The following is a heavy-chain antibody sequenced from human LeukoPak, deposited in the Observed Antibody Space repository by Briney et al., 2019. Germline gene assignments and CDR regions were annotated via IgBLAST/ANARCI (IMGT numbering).Heavy chain of an antibody. Sequence: GGSLRLSCAASGFTFSSYGMHWVRQAPGKGLEWVAVISYDGSNKYYADSVKGRFTISRDNSKNTLYLQMNSLRAEDTAVYYCANAFPSYYYDSSGLSVYWGQGTLVTVSS. CDR2: ISYDGSNK. V-gene: IGHV3-30*18. CDR3: ANAFPSYYYDSSGLSVY. J-gene: IGHJ4*02. CDR1: GFTFSSYG. D-gene: IGHD3-22*01.